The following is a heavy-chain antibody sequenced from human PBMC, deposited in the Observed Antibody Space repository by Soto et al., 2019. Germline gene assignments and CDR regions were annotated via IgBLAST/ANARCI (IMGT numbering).Heavy chain of an antibody. D-gene: IGHD2-2*01. V-gene: IGHV1-3*01. CDR1: GYTFTTFS. CDR3: AIIYQMPHDS. CDR2: IDPATGNT. Sequence: QVQLLQSGAEVKKPGASVKVSCKASGYTFTTFSIQWVRQAPGQSLEWMGWIDPATGNTKYSQKFQGRVSFTRDTSARTAYMELSSLTSEDTSVFYCAIIYQMPHDSGGQGTLVTVSS. J-gene: IGHJ5*01.